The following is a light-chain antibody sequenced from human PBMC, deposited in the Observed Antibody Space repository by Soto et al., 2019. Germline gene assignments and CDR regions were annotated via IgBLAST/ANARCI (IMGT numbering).Light chain of an antibody. V-gene: IGKV3-11*01. CDR1: QSVSSY. Sequence: EIVLTQSPATLSLSPVERATLSCRASQSVSSYLAWYQQKPGQAPRLLIYDASNRATGIPARFSGSGSGTDITLTISSLEPEDFAVYYCQQRSNWPWTFGQGTKV. J-gene: IGKJ1*01. CDR3: QQRSNWPWT. CDR2: DAS.